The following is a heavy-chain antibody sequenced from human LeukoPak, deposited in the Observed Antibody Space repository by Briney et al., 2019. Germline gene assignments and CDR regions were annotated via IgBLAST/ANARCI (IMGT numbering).Heavy chain of an antibody. D-gene: IGHD3-22*01. J-gene: IGHJ4*02. Sequence: PGGSLRLSCAASGFNFSSYSMNWVRQAPGKGLEWVSSISSSSSFRYYADSVKGRFTISRDNSKNTLYLQMNSLRAKDTAVYYCANRAPYYYDSSGYYYANWGQGTLVTVSS. CDR1: GFNFSSYS. V-gene: IGHV3-21*04. CDR2: ISSSSSFR. CDR3: ANRAPYYYDSSGYYYAN.